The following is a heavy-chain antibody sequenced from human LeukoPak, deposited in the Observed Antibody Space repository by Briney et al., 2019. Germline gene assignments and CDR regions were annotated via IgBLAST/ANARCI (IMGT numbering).Heavy chain of an antibody. J-gene: IGHJ3*02. CDR1: GGSISSYY. D-gene: IGHD5-18*01. V-gene: IGHV4-59*08. CDR2: IYYSGST. CDR3: ARRPSLQTWIQLSPGLADFDI. Sequence: PSETLSLTCTVSGGSISSYYWSWIRQPPGKGLEWIGYIYYSGSTYYNPSLKSRVTISVDTCKNQFSLKLSSVTAADTAVYYCARRPSLQTWIQLSPGLADFDIWGQGTMVTVCS.